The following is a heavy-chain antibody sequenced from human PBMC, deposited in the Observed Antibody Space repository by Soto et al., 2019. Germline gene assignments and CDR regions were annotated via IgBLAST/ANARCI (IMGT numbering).Heavy chain of an antibody. CDR1: GGSFSGYY. D-gene: IGHD3-10*01. CDR2: INHSGST. V-gene: IGHV4-34*01. CDR3: ARDRGEWADYEEVLFDY. J-gene: IGHJ4*02. Sequence: SETLSLTCAVYGGSFSGYYWSWIRQPPGKGLEWIGEINHSGSTNYNPSLKSRVTISVDTSKNQCSLKLSSVTAADTAVYYCARDRGEWADYEEVLFDYWGQGTLVTVSS.